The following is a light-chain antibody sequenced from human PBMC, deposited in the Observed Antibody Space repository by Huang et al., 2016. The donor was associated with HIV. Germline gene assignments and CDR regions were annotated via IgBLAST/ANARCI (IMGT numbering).Light chain of an antibody. V-gene: IGKV3-15*01. CDR3: HQYNNWLPYT. Sequence: EIVMTQSPATLSVSPGERATLSCRASQSIGSNLAWYQHKPGQAPRLLIYDAAARATGIPAGCSGSGSGAEFTLTISSLQSEDFAVYYCHQYNNWLPYTFGQGTKLEI. CDR2: DAA. J-gene: IGKJ2*01. CDR1: QSIGSN.